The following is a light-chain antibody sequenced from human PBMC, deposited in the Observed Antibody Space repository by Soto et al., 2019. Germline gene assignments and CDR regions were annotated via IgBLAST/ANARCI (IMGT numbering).Light chain of an antibody. J-gene: IGKJ1*01. CDR2: DVS. V-gene: IGKV1-5*01. CDR3: QQYYYYST. Sequence: DIQVTQSPSTLSSSIGDRVTITCRASQSLNGRLAWYQQRPGHAPNLLIYDVSTLETGVPSRFSGTGSETEFTLTISGLQPDDFATYYCQQYYYYSTFGSGTKVEIK. CDR1: QSLNGR.